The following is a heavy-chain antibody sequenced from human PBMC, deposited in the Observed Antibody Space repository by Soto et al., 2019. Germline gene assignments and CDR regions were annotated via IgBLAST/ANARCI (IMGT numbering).Heavy chain of an antibody. J-gene: IGHJ6*02. CDR3: ARDGTGALWFGESKYGMDV. V-gene: IGHV1-18*04. CDR1: GYTFTSYG. D-gene: IGHD3-10*01. Sequence: QVQLVQSGAEVKKPGASVKVSCKASGYTFTSYGISWVRQAPGQGLEWMGWISAYNGNTNYAQKLQGRVTMTTDTSTSTSYMELRSLRSDDTAVYYCARDGTGALWFGESKYGMDVWGQGTTVTVSS. CDR2: ISAYNGNT.